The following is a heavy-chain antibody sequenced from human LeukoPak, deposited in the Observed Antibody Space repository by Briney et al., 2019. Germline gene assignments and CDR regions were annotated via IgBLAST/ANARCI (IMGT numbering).Heavy chain of an antibody. J-gene: IGHJ6*03. CDR2: IRYDGSDK. CDR3: AKGSYYCSSSSCPQYYYYMDV. V-gene: IGHV3-30*02. CDR1: GFTCNSHG. Sequence: PGGSLRLSCAASGFTCNSHGMHWVRQAPGRGLEWVAFIRYDGSDKYYADSVKGRLTISRDNSKNTLYLQMSSLRAEDTAVYYCAKGSYYCSSSSCPQYYYYMDVWGKGTTVTVSS. D-gene: IGHD2-2*01.